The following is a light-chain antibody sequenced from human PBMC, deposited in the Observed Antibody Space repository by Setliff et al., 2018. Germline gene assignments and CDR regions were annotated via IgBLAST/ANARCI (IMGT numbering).Light chain of an antibody. CDR3: SSYTSGSTLYV. Sequence: QSALAQPASVSGSPGQSITISCTGTSSDVGYYNYVSWYQHHPAKAPKLMIYEVSNRPSGVSNRFSGSKSGNTASLTISGLQAEDEADYYCSSYTSGSTLYVFGTGTKGTV. CDR1: SSDVGYYNY. V-gene: IGLV2-14*01. CDR2: EVS. J-gene: IGLJ1*01.